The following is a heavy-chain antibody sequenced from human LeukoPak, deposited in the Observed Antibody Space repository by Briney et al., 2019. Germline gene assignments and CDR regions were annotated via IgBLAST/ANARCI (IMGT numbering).Heavy chain of an antibody. J-gene: IGHJ4*02. CDR1: GFTFSNDW. CDR3: AREWN. Sequence: GGSLRLSCAASGFTFSNDWMCWVRQAPGKGLEWVANINQDESKKYYADSVKGRFTISRDNAKNSLYLQMSSLTAEDTAIYYCAREWNWGQGSLVTVSS. V-gene: IGHV3-7*01. CDR2: INQDESKK.